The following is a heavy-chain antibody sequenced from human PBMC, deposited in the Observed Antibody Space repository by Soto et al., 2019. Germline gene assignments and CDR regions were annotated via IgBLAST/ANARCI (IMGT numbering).Heavy chain of an antibody. D-gene: IGHD2-2*01. CDR2: IIPILGIA. J-gene: IGHJ4*02. CDR3: ATGITIVVVPAAMGTGFDY. CDR1: GGTIISYT. V-gene: IGHV1-69*02. Sequence: ASVTVSCKASGGTIISYTISWVRQAPGQGLDWMGRIIPILGIANYAQKFQGRVTITADKSTSTAYMELSSLRSEDTAVYYCATGITIVVVPAAMGTGFDYWGQGTLVTVSS.